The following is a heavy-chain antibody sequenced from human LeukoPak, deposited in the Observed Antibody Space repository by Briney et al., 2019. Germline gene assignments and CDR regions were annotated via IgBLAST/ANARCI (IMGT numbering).Heavy chain of an antibody. V-gene: IGHV3-23*01. J-gene: IGHJ3*02. CDR3: AKSRSVADALDI. Sequence: SVKGRFTISRDRSKNTLYLQMNGLKAEDTAVYHCAKSRSVADALDIWGHGAMVTVSS. D-gene: IGHD6-19*01.